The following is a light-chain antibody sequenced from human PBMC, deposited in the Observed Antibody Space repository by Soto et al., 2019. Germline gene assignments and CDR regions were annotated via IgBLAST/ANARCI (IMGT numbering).Light chain of an antibody. CDR1: GSDVGGFNF. CDR3: SSYSGSTTLGYV. CDR2: DVT. V-gene: IGLV2-14*03. Sequence: QSVLTQPASVSGSPGQSITISCTGTGSDVGGFNFVSWYQQHPGKAPKLILYDVTNRPSGVSNRFSGSKSGNTASLTISGLQAEDEAAYHCSSYSGSTTLGYVF. J-gene: IGLJ1*01.